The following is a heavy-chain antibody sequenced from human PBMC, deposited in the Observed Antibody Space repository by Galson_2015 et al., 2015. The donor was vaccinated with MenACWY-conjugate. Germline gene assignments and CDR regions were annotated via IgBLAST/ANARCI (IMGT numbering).Heavy chain of an antibody. V-gene: IGHV1-69*13. J-gene: IGHJ6*03. CDR1: GGTFSSYA. Sequence: SVKVSCKASGGTFSSYAISWVRQAPGQGLEWMGGIIPIFGTANYAQKFQGRVTITADESTSTAYMELSSLRSEDTAVYYCARSRDIVVVVAAPYYYYYYMDVWGKGTTVTVSS. CDR2: IIPIFGTA. D-gene: IGHD2-15*01. CDR3: ARSRDIVVVVAAPYYYYYYMDV.